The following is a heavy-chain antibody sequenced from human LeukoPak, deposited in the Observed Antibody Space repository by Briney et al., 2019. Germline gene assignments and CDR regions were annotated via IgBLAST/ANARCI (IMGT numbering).Heavy chain of an antibody. Sequence: ASVKVSCKASGYTFTSYYMHWVRQAPGQGLEWMGIINPSGGSTSYAQKLQGRVTMTRDMSTSTVYMELSSLRSEDTAVYYCARAAYCSGGSCHFDYWGQGTLVTVSS. CDR1: GYTFTSYY. CDR2: INPSGGST. V-gene: IGHV1-46*01. J-gene: IGHJ4*02. CDR3: ARAAYCSGGSCHFDY. D-gene: IGHD2-15*01.